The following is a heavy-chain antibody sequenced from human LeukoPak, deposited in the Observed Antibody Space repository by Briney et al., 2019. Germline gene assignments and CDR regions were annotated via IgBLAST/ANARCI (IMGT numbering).Heavy chain of an antibody. V-gene: IGHV3-15*01. CDR1: GFTFSNAW. CDR3: TTVPPVHPFYTSGSYGS. CDR2: IKSKTDGGTT. D-gene: IGHD1-26*01. Sequence: GGSLRLSCAASGFTFSNAWVSWVRQAPGKGLELVGRIKSKTDGGTTDYAAPVKGRFTISRDDSKNTLYLQMNSLKTEDTAVYYCTTVPPVHPFYTSGSYGSWGQGTLVTVSS. J-gene: IGHJ4*02.